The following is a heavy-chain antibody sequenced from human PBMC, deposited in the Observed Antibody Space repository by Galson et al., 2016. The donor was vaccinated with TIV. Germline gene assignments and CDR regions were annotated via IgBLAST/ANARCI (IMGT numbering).Heavy chain of an antibody. V-gene: IGHV4-31*03. CDR3: ARDKNDYGVDAFDI. J-gene: IGHJ3*02. CDR1: GGSINSGGYY. Sequence: TLSLTCTVSGGSINSGGYYWSWLRQHPGKGLEWIGYIYYSGTTQYNPSLKSRVTISVDTSKPQFSLNLSSVTAADTAVYYCARDKNDYGVDAFDIWGQGTMVIVSS. D-gene: IGHD4-17*01. CDR2: IYYSGTT.